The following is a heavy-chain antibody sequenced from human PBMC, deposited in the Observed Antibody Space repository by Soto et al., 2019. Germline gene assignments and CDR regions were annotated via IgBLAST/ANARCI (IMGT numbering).Heavy chain of an antibody. CDR1: GGSSSSSSCY. CDR3: ARRYCSSTSCWQYYFDY. Sequence: TSETLSLTCSVAGGSSSSSSCYRGWIRQPPGKGLEWIGSIYYSGSTNYNPSLKSRVTISVDTSKNQFSLKLSSVTAADTAVYYCARRYCSSTSCWQYYFDYWGQGTLVTVSS. D-gene: IGHD2-2*01. CDR2: IYYSGST. V-gene: IGHV4-39*07. J-gene: IGHJ4*02.